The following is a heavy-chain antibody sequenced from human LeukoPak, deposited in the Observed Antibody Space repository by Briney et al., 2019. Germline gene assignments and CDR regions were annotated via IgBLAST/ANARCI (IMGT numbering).Heavy chain of an antibody. CDR3: ARASFQRWLQLGGD. V-gene: IGHV3-53*01. D-gene: IGHD5-24*01. J-gene: IGHJ4*02. CDR2: IYSGGST. Sequence: GGSLRLSCAASGFTVSTNYMSWVRQAPGKGLEWVSVIYSGGSTYYADSVKGRFTISRDNAQNSLYLQMNSLRDEDTAVYFCARASFQRWLQLGGDWGQGTLVTVSS. CDR1: GFTVSTNY.